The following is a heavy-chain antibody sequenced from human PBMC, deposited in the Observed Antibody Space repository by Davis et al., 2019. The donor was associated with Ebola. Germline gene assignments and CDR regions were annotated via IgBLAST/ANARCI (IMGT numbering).Heavy chain of an antibody. J-gene: IGHJ6*02. CDR3: AKDPRVRVQGVPYGSDV. V-gene: IGHV3-23*01. Sequence: GGSLRLSCAASGFTSGRYAMSWVRQAPGKGLEWVSTIRESGGDTYYTDSVRGRFTISSDSSKNTLYLQMSSLRVEDTARYYCAKDPRVRVQGVPYGSDVWGQGTTVTVSS. CDR2: IRESGGDT. D-gene: IGHD3-10*01. CDR1: GFTSGRYA.